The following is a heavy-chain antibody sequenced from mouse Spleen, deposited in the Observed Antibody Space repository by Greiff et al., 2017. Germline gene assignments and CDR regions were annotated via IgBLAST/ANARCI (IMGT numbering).Heavy chain of an antibody. D-gene: IGHD1-2*01. CDR1: GYTFTSYW. J-gene: IGHJ2*01. V-gene: IGHV1-69*01. CDR2: IDPSDSYT. CDR3: ARGWSITTARFDY. Sequence: QVQLQQSGAELVMPGASVKLSCKASGYTFTSYWMHWVKQRPGQGLEWIGEIDPSDSYTNYNQKFKGKATLTVDKSSSTAYMQLSSLTSEDSAVYYCARGWSITTARFDYWGQGTILTVSS.